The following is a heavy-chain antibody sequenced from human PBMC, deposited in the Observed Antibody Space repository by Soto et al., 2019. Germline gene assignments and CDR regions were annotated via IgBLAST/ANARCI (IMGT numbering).Heavy chain of an antibody. J-gene: IGHJ6*03. D-gene: IGHD3-3*01. CDR2: IWYDGSNK. CDR3: ARQFGDFWSGSHMDV. V-gene: IGHV3-33*08. CDR1: GFTFSSYA. Sequence: GGSLRLSCAASGFTFSSYAMRWVRQAPGKGLEWVAIIWYDGSNKYYADSVKGRFTISRDNSKNTLYLQMNSLRAEDTAVYYCARQFGDFWSGSHMDVWGKGTTVTVSS.